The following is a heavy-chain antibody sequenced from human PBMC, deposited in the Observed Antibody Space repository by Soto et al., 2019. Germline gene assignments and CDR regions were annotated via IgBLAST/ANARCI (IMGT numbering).Heavy chain of an antibody. CDR3: ATKTWNYDY. CDR2: IYYTGST. CDR1: GVSISGGGYY. J-gene: IGHJ4*02. Sequence: SETLSLTCTVSGVSISGGGYYWRWIRQHPGKGLEWIGNIYYTGSTYYNPSLKSRVTISVDTSKNQFSLKLNSVTAADTAVYYCATKTWNYDYWGQGTLVTVSS. V-gene: IGHV4-39*01. D-gene: IGHD1-7*01.